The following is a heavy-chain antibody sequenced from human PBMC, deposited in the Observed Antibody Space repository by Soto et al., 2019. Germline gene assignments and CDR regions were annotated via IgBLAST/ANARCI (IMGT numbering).Heavy chain of an antibody. Sequence: SETLSLTCTVSGGSISSSSYYWGWIRQPPGKGLEWIGSIYYSGSTYYNPSLKSRVTISVDTSNNQFSLKLSSVTAADTAVYYCAREMGGYCSGGSCYLNWFDPWGQGTLVTVSS. CDR3: AREMGGYCSGGSCYLNWFDP. CDR1: GGSISSSSYY. J-gene: IGHJ5*02. D-gene: IGHD2-15*01. CDR2: IYYSGST. V-gene: IGHV4-39*07.